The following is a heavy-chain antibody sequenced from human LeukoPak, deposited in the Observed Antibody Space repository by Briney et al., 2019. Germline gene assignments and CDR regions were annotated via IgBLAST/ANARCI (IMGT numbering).Heavy chain of an antibody. V-gene: IGHV4-61*02. CDR3: AREGYSGYV. D-gene: IGHD5-12*01. CDR2: IYTSGST. J-gene: IGHJ4*02. CDR1: GGSISSGSYY. Sequence: ASQTLSLTCTVSGGSISSGSYYWSWIRQPAGKGLEWIGRIYTSGSTNYNPSLKSRVTISVDTSKNQFSLKLSSVTAADTAVYYCAREGYSGYVWGQGTLVTVSS.